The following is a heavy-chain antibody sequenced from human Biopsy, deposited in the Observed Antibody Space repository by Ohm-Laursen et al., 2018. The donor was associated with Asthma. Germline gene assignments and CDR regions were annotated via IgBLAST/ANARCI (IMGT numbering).Heavy chain of an antibody. J-gene: IGHJ6*02. CDR1: GDSFSNYA. D-gene: IGHD5-12*01. Sequence: SVKVSCKASGDSFSNYAITWVRQAPGQGLEWMGGLIPVLGTPDHAQMFEGRVTITADESTSTAYMELSSLSSEDTAVYYCARGYSGSDRIVYYYSGLEVWGQGTTVTVSS. CDR2: LIPVLGTP. CDR3: ARGYSGSDRIVYYYSGLEV. V-gene: IGHV1-69*13.